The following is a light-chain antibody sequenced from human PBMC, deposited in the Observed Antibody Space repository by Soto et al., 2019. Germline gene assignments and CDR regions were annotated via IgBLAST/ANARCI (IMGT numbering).Light chain of an antibody. V-gene: IGLV2-23*01. Sequence: QSALTQPASVSGSPGQSITISCTGTNSDVGRHNFVSWYQQYPGKATKLLIYEASKRPSGLSNRFSGSKSGNTASLTISGLQDEDEADYYCCSLTNGATWVFGGGTKLTVL. CDR1: NSDVGRHNF. CDR2: EAS. CDR3: CSLTNGATWV. J-gene: IGLJ3*02.